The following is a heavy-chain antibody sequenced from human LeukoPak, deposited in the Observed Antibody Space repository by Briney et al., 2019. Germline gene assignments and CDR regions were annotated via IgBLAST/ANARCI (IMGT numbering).Heavy chain of an antibody. D-gene: IGHD2-8*01. CDR3: ARVGCSTGVCYNRYYYYYMDV. V-gene: IGHV4-34*01. CDR2: INHSGST. Sequence: SETLSLTCAVYGGSFSDYYWSWIRQPPGEGLEWIGEINHSGSTNYNPSLKSRVTISVDTSKNQFSLKLSSVTAADTAVYYCARVGCSTGVCYNRYYYYYMDVWGKGTTVTVSS. CDR1: GGSFSDYY. J-gene: IGHJ6*03.